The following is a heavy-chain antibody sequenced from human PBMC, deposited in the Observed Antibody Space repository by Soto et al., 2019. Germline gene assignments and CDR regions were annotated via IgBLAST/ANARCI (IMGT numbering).Heavy chain of an antibody. J-gene: IGHJ3*02. Sequence: EVQLVESGGGLVQPGGSLRLSCAASGFTSSSYSMNWVRQAPGKGLEWVSYISSSSSTIYYADSVTGRFIISRDNAKNALYLEKNGLRAEDTAVYYLARGGRGGRIALASWVQGTMGTVSS. D-gene: IGHD2-15*01. CDR2: ISSSSSTI. CDR3: ARGGRGGRIALAS. V-gene: IGHV3-48*01. CDR1: GFTSSSYS.